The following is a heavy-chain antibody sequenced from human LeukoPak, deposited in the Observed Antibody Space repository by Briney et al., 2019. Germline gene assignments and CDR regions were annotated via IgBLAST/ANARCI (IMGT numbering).Heavy chain of an antibody. CDR1: GFTFSSYG. Sequence: PGGSLRLSCAASGFTFSSYGMHWVRQAPGKGLEWVAVISYDGSNKYYADSVKGRFTIYRDNSKYTLYLQMNSLRAEDTAVYYCAKVELALGGGQVDDYWGQGTLVTVSS. CDR3: AKVELALGGGQVDDY. D-gene: IGHD1-26*01. V-gene: IGHV3-30*18. J-gene: IGHJ4*02. CDR2: ISYDGSNK.